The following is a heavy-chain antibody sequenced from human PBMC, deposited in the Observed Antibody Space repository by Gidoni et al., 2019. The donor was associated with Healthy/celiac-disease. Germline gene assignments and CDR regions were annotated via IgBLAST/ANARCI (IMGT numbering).Heavy chain of an antibody. V-gene: IGHV3-7*01. CDR2: IKQDGSEK. CDR1: GFTFSTYW. Sequence: EVQLVESGGGLVQPGGSLRLSCAASGFTFSTYWMSWVRQAPGKGLEWVANIKQDGSEKYYVDSVKGRFTISRDNAKNSLYLQMNSLRAEDTAVYYCAREQWDIVVVPAAITRDYWGQGTLVTVSS. J-gene: IGHJ4*02. CDR3: AREQWDIVVVPAAITRDY. D-gene: IGHD2-2*02.